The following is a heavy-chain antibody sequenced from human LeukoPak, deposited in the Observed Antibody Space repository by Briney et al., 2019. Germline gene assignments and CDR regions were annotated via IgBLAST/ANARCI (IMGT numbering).Heavy chain of an antibody. D-gene: IGHD3-22*01. J-gene: IGHJ4*02. V-gene: IGHV3-53*01. CDR1: GFTISSNY. Sequence: PGGSLRLSCAASGFTISSNYMNWVRQAPGKGLDWVSVISDGGSTYYADSVKGRFTISRDNSKNTLYLQMNSLRAEDTAVYYCAKLLYYYDSSQPYWGQGTLVTVSS. CDR2: ISDGGST. CDR3: AKLLYYYDSSQPY.